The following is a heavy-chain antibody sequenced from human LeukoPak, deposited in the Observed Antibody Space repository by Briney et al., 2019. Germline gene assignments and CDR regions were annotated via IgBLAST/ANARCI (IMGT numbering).Heavy chain of an antibody. V-gene: IGHV1-46*01. D-gene: IGHD4-17*01. J-gene: IGHJ4*02. CDR3: ARGTTAKDY. Sequence: GASVKVSCKASGYIFTSYTMHWVRQAPGQGLEWMGRIDPSDGSTSYAQQFQGRVSMTRDTSTSTIYMDLSGLGSEDTAVYYCARGTTAKDYWGQGTLVIVSS. CDR1: GYIFTSYT. CDR2: IDPSDGST.